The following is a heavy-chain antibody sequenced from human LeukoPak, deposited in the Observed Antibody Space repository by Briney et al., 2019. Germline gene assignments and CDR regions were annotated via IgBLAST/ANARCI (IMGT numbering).Heavy chain of an antibody. V-gene: IGHV1-2*02. CDR3: ATRMGGYGVGMDV. Sequence: ASVKVSCKASGYTFTSYYMHWVRQAPGQGLEWMGWINPNSGGTNYAQKFQGRVTMTRDTSISTAYMELSRLRSDDTAVYYCATRMGGYGVGMDVWGQGTTVTVSS. J-gene: IGHJ6*02. D-gene: IGHD3-16*01. CDR2: INPNSGGT. CDR1: GYTFTSYY.